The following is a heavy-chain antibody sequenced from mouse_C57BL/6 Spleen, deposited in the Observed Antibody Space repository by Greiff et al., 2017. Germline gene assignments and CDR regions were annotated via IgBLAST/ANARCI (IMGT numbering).Heavy chain of an antibody. V-gene: IGHV14-2*01. Sequence: EVQLQQSGAELVKPGASVKLSCTASGFNIQDYYMPWVKQRTEQGLEWIGRIDPEDGETKYAQKFQGKATITADPSSTTASLQLSSRTTDDTAVYYCARHYYGSSLWYFDVWGKGTTVTVSS. CDR3: ARHYYGSSLWYFDV. CDR2: IDPEDGET. CDR1: GFNIQDYY. J-gene: IGHJ1*03. D-gene: IGHD1-1*01.